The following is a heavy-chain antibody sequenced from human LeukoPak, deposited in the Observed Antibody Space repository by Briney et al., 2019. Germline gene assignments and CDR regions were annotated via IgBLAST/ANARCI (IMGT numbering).Heavy chain of an antibody. D-gene: IGHD3-3*01. J-gene: IGHJ4*02. V-gene: IGHV3-7*01. CDR2: IKQDGSEK. CDR1: GLTFSSYW. Sequence: PGGSLRLSCAASGLTFSSYWMSWVRQAPGKGLEWVANIKQDGSEKYYVDSVKGRFTISRDNAKNSLYLQMNSLRAEDTAVYYCVRNDFWSGYSDYWGQGTLVTVSS. CDR3: VRNDFWSGYSDY.